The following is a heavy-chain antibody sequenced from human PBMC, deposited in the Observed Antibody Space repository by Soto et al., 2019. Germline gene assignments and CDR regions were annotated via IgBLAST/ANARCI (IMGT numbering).Heavy chain of an antibody. Sequence: SETLSLTCTVSGGSISSGDYYWSWIRQPPGKGLEWIGYIYYSGSTYYNPSLKSRVTISVDTSKNQFSLKLSSVTAADTAVYYCASFRGFYGRYGVFDPWGQGTLVTVSS. CDR1: GGSISSGDYY. D-gene: IGHD4-17*01. CDR3: ASFRGFYGRYGVFDP. J-gene: IGHJ5*02. V-gene: IGHV4-30-4*01. CDR2: IYYSGST.